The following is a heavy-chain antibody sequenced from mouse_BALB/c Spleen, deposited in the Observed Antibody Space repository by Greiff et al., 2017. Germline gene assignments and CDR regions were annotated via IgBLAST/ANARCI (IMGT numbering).Heavy chain of an antibody. CDR1: GYTFTSYW. Sequence: VQLQQSGAELARPGASVKLSCKASGYTFTSYWMQWVKQRPGQGLEWIGAIYPGDGDTRYTQKFKGKATLTADKSSSTAYMQLSSLASEDSAVYYCARYGNYVRAMDYWGQGTSVTVSS. V-gene: IGHV1-87*01. J-gene: IGHJ4*01. CDR2: IYPGDGDT. D-gene: IGHD2-1*01. CDR3: ARYGNYVRAMDY.